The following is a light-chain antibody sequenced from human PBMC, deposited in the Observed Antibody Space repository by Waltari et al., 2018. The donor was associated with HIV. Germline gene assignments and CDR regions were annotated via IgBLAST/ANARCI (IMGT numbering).Light chain of an antibody. CDR2: EVN. CDR3: NSYAGSNNWV. Sequence: QSALTQPPSASGSPGQSVTTSCTGTSSDVGGSKYVSWYPQHPGKAPKLMIYEVNKRPSGVPDRFSGSKSANTASLTVSGLQADDEADYYCNSYAGSNNWVFGGGTKLTVL. CDR1: SSDVGGSKY. J-gene: IGLJ3*02. V-gene: IGLV2-8*01.